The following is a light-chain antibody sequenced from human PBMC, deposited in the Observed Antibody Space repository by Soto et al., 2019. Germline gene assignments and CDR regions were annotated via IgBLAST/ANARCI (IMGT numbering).Light chain of an antibody. V-gene: IGKV3-15*01. CDR1: QSLRSD. CDR3: QQYGTSEII. J-gene: IGKJ5*01. Sequence: EIVMTQSPATLSVSPGERATLSCRASQSLRSDLAWYQQKPGQAPRLLIYGASTRATDIPARFSGSGSGTEFTLTISSLQSEDFAVYYCQQYGTSEIIFGQGTRLEIK. CDR2: GAS.